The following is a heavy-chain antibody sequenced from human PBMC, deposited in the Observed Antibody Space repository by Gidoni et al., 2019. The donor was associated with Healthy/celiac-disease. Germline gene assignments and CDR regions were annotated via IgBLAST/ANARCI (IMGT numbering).Heavy chain of an antibody. CDR3: ARASSVVITMVRGVTPARY. CDR1: GYTFTSYA. Sequence: QVQLVQSGAEVKKPGASVKVSCKASGYTFTSYAMHWVRQDPGQRLEWMGWINAGNGNTKYSQKFQGRVTITRDTSASTAYMELSSLRSEDTAVYYCARASSVVITMVRGVTPARYWGQGTLVTVSS. J-gene: IGHJ4*02. V-gene: IGHV1-3*01. CDR2: INAGNGNT. D-gene: IGHD3-10*01.